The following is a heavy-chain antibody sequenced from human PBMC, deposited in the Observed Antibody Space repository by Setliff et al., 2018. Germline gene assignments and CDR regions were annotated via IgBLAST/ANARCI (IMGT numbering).Heavy chain of an antibody. CDR1: GASI. Sequence: SETLSLTCTVSGASIWSWIRQPPGKGLEFIGYVYYSGTAKYDPSLESRAIMSVDASKNQISLKLNSVTAADTAVYYCAKGGTYRYFDFWGQGAPVTVSS. CDR2: VYYSGTA. V-gene: IGHV4-59*01. D-gene: IGHD1-26*01. J-gene: IGHJ4*02. CDR3: AKGGTYRYFDF.